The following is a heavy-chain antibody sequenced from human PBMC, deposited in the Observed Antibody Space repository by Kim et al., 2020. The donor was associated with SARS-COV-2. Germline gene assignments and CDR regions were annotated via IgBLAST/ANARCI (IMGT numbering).Heavy chain of an antibody. D-gene: IGHD6-13*01. CDR2: IDPSDSYT. Sequence: GASLKISCKGSGYSFISYWISWVRQMPGKGLEWMGRIDPSDSYTNYSPSFQGHVTISVDKSISTAYLQWSSLKASDTAMYYCARKKSSWPPGYNNYYGMDVWGQGTTVTVSS. CDR1: GYSFISYW. J-gene: IGHJ6*02. V-gene: IGHV5-10-1*01. CDR3: ARKKSSWPPGYNNYYGMDV.